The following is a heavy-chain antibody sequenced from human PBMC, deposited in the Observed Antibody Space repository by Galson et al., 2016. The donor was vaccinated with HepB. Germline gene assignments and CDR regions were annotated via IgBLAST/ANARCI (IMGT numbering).Heavy chain of an antibody. CDR2: VYSSGGA. CDR3: ARENPPGVATGLFDS. Sequence: SETLSLTCSVSGGSISGYYWSWIRQPPGKGLEWIGYVYSSGGAKYNPSLKSRVTISVDTSNNQFSLKLTSVTTADTAIYYCARENPPGVATGLFDSWGQGTQGTVSS. V-gene: IGHV4-59*01. CDR1: GGSISGYY. J-gene: IGHJ4*02. D-gene: IGHD2-15*01.